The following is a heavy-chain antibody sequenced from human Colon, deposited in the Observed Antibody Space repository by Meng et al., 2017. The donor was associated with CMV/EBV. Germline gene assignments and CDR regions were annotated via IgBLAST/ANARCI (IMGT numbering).Heavy chain of an antibody. CDR1: GGSVNRNTYY. J-gene: IGHJ4*02. D-gene: IGHD6-13*01. CDR3: VRDHGSSSWFFY. Sequence: ESGLGLVTPSETLSLTCTASGGSVNRNTYYWGWIRQPPGKSLEWIGTIFDSGSAFYNPSLQSRVSVSIDMSRNQLSLSLSSVTAADTAVYYCVRDHGSSSWFFYWGQGTLVTVSS. CDR2: IFDSGSA. V-gene: IGHV4-39*07.